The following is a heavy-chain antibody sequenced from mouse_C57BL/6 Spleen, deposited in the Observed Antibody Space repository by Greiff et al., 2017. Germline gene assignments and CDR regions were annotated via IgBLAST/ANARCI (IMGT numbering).Heavy chain of an antibody. CDR2: ISGGGGNI. CDR1: GFTFSSYT. D-gene: IGHD1-1*01. V-gene: IGHV5-9*01. CDR3: ARHDYYGSLFDY. Sequence: EVQRVESGGGLVKPGGSLKLSCAASGFTFSSYTMSWVRQTPEKRLEWVATISGGGGNIYYPDSVKGRFTISRDNAKNTLYLQMSSLSSEDTALYYCARHDYYGSLFDYWGQGTTLTVSS. J-gene: IGHJ2*01.